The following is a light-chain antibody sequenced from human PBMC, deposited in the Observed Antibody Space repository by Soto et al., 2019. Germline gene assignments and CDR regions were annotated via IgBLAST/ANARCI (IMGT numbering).Light chain of an antibody. CDR2: DAS. CDR1: QNIDIW. J-gene: IGKJ4*01. V-gene: IGKV1-5*01. Sequence: DIQMTQSPSTLSSSVGDRVTITCRASQNIDIWLSWYQQKPGKAPKLLIYDASNLKSGVPARFSGSGSGTELTLTISSLQPDDFVSYYCQQHKIYPLTCGVGTKVEIK. CDR3: QQHKIYPLT.